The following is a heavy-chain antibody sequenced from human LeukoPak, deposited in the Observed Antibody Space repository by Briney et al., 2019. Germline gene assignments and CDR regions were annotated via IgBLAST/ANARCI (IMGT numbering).Heavy chain of an antibody. Sequence: SETLSLTCTVSGGSISSNDHYWSWIRQPPGKGLEWIGYIHHSGSTYYNPSLKSRVTISVETSKKQFSLKLSSVTAADTAVYYCAREGMTTGEFDPWGQGTLVTVSS. CDR1: GGSISSNDHY. CDR3: AREGMTTGEFDP. CDR2: IHHSGST. V-gene: IGHV4-30-4*02. J-gene: IGHJ5*02. D-gene: IGHD4-17*01.